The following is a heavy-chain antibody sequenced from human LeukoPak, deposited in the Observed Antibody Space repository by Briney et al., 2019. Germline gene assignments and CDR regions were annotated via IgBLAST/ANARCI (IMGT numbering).Heavy chain of an antibody. V-gene: IGHV1-18*01. Sequence: GASVKVSCKASGYTFTSYGISWVRQAPGQGLEWMGWISAYNGNTNYAQKLQGRVTMTTDTSMSTAYMELRSLRSDDTAVYYCARRGTYYYGSGSFPPFFDYWGQGTLVTVSS. CDR1: GYTFTSYG. D-gene: IGHD3-10*01. CDR2: ISAYNGNT. CDR3: ARRGTYYYGSGSFPPFFDY. J-gene: IGHJ4*02.